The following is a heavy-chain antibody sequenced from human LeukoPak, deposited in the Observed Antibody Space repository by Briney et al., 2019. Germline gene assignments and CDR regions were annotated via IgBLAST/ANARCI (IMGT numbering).Heavy chain of an antibody. D-gene: IGHD7-27*01. J-gene: IGHJ4*02. CDR3: ARGPPNWGYDY. CDR1: GYTFTSYD. V-gene: IGHV1-8*01. Sequence: WASVKVSCKASGYTFTSYDINWVRQATGQRPEWMGWVSPNSGDTGYAQKFQDRVTMTRNTSISTAYMELSSLRSDDTVVYYCARGPPNWGYDYWGPGTLVTVSS. CDR2: VSPNSGDT.